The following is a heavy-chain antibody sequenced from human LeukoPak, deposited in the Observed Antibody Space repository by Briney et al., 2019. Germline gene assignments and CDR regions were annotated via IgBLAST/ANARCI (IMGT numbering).Heavy chain of an antibody. D-gene: IGHD3-16*02. CDR3: ARVVREEDGMDV. CDR2: IDPSDSYT. Sequence: GESLIISCKASGYSFTSYWISWVRQMPGKGLEWMGRIDPSDSYTNYSPSFQGHVTISADKSISTAFLQWSSLKASDTAMYYCARVVREEDGMDVWAQETTVTVSS. J-gene: IGHJ6*01. CDR1: GYSFTSYW. V-gene: IGHV5-10-1*01.